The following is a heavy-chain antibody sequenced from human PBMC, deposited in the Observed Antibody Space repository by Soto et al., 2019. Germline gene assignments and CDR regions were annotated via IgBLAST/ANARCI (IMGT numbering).Heavy chain of an antibody. CDR2: ISDSGSRT. CDR3: ARGMWAPDF. J-gene: IGHJ4*02. D-gene: IGHD1-26*01. V-gene: IGHV3-23*01. CDR1: GFTLSTYA. Sequence: GGSLRLSCAASGFTLSTYAMSWVRQAPGKGLEWVSSISDSGSRTYYADSVKGRFTISRDNSKKTLFLHMISLRAEDTALYYCARGMWAPDFWGQGTLVTVSS.